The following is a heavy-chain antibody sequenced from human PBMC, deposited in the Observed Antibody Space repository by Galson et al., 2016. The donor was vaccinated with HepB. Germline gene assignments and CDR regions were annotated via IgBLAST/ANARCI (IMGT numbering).Heavy chain of an antibody. CDR1: GGTFSSYA. D-gene: IGHD3-16*02. Sequence: SVKVSCKASGGTFSSYAISWVRQAPGQGLEWMGGIIPIFGTANYAQKFQGRVTITADESTSTAYMELSSLRSEDTAVYYCARSIYAVGGVIAADQYYFDYWGQGTLVTVSS. CDR2: IIPIFGTA. J-gene: IGHJ4*02. CDR3: ARSIYAVGGVIAADQYYFDY. V-gene: IGHV1-69*13.